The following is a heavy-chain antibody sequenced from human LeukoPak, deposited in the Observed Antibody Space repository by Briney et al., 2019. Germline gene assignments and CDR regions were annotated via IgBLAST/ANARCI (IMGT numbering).Heavy chain of an antibody. V-gene: IGHV3-23*01. D-gene: IGHD3-22*01. J-gene: IGHJ4*02. Sequence: GGSLRLSCAASGFTFSSYAMSWVRQAPGKGLEWVSAISGSGGSIYYADSVKGRFTISRDNSKNTLYLQMNSLRAEDTAVYYCAKVGTDSSGYFFDGDYFDYWGQGTLVTVSS. CDR3: AKVGTDSSGYFFDGDYFDY. CDR2: ISGSGGSI. CDR1: GFTFSSYA.